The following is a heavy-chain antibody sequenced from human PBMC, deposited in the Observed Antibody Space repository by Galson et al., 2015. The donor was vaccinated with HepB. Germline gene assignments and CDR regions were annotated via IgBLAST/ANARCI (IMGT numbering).Heavy chain of an antibody. CDR1: GDSISSYY. CDR2: IYYSGST. Sequence: ETLSLTCSVSGDSISSYYWSWIRQPPGRGLEWIGYIYYSGSTNYNPSLKSRVTISADTSKNQFSLNLRSVTAADTAVYYCARHKGAATTPYYYYMDVWGKGTTVTVSS. V-gene: IGHV4-59*08. D-gene: IGHD5-12*01. CDR3: ARHKGAATTPYYYYMDV. J-gene: IGHJ6*03.